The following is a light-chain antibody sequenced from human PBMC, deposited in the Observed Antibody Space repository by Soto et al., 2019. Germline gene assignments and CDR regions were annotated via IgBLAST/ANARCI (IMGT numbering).Light chain of an antibody. CDR1: SRHNRYA. Sequence: QPVLTQTPSASASLGASVKLTCTLSSRHNRYAIAWHQQQPEKGPRYLMKVNSDGSHNKGDGIPDRFSGSSSGAERYLTISSHQSEDEADYYCQTWGAGIRVFGGGTKLTV. J-gene: IGLJ2*01. CDR2: VNSDGSH. CDR3: QTWGAGIRV. V-gene: IGLV4-69*01.